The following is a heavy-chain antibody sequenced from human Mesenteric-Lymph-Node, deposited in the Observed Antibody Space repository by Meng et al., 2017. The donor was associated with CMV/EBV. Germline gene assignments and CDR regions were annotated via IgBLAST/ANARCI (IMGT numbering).Heavy chain of an antibody. D-gene: IGHD3-10*01. CDR1: GYSLTDDY. V-gene: IGHV1-8*02. J-gene: IGHJ4*02. CDR2: MKPNTGAT. Sequence: VSFEASGYSLTDDYIHRVRQATGQGLEWMGWMKPNTGATGYAQKFQGRVTLTRDTSISTAYMEVNGLRSEDTAVYYCARGNGGSFDYWGQGSLVTVSS. CDR3: ARGNGGSFDY.